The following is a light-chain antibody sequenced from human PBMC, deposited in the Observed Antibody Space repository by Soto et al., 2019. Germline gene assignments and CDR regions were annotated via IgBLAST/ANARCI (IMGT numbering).Light chain of an antibody. Sequence: VMAHSPATLSVSPGDRVTLSFRASQSVATNLAWYQQRPGQAPRLLIYGASKRAIGLPARFSGSGSGTDFTLTISRLEPEDFAVYYCQQYGNSPQTFGQGTKVDNK. CDR3: QQYGNSPQT. CDR2: GAS. J-gene: IGKJ1*01. CDR1: QSVATN. V-gene: IGKV3-15*01.